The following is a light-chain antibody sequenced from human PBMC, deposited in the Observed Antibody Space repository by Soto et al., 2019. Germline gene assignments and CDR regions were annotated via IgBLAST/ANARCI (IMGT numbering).Light chain of an antibody. CDR2: GAS. Sequence: EIVLTQSPGTLSLSPGKRATLSCRASQSVSSSYLAWYQQKPGRAPRLLIYGASSRATGIPDRFSGSGSGTDFTLTISRLEPEDFAVYYCQQYGSSLITFGPGTKVDIK. CDR1: QSVSSSY. J-gene: IGKJ3*01. V-gene: IGKV3-20*01. CDR3: QQYGSSLIT.